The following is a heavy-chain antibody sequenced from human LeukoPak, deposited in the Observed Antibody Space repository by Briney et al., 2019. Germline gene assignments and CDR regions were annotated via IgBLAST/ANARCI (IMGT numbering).Heavy chain of an antibody. D-gene: IGHD6-19*01. CDR3: ARSSGSYDGYYGVEV. Sequence: SLRLSCGVSEGTFDNYVIHWVRQGPGNGREWFAAMSWNSGSMSYADSVKGRFNIFRDNAQSSLYLQMNSLRAEDPAFYYCARSSGSYDGYYGVEVWGQGTTVIVSS. CDR2: MSWNSGSM. CDR1: EGTFDNYV. V-gene: IGHV3-9*01. J-gene: IGHJ6*02.